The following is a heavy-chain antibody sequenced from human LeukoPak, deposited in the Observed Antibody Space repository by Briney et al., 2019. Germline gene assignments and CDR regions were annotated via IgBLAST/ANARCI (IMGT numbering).Heavy chain of an antibody. V-gene: IGHV3-23*01. CDR2: ISGSGGST. D-gene: IGHD3-10*01. CDR3: AKTDGNMIRGVIITCDY. CDR1: GFIFSSYA. J-gene: IGHJ4*02. Sequence: PGGSLRLSCAASGFIFSSYAMSWVRQAPGKGLEWVSVISGSGGSTYHADSVKGRFTISRDNSNNTLYMQMNSLRAEDTAVYYCAKTDGNMIRGVIITCDYWGQGTLVTVSS.